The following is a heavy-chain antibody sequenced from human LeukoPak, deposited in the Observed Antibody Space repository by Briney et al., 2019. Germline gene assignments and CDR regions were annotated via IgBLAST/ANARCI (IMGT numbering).Heavy chain of an antibody. Sequence: GGSLRLSCAASGFTFSSYAMSWVHQAPGKGLEWVSAISGSGGSTYYADSVKGRITISRDNSKNTLYLQMNSLRAEDTAVYYCAKPIAVRRYFDYWGQGTLVTVSS. V-gene: IGHV3-23*01. CDR3: AKPIAVRRYFDY. D-gene: IGHD3-22*01. J-gene: IGHJ4*02. CDR1: GFTFSSYA. CDR2: ISGSGGST.